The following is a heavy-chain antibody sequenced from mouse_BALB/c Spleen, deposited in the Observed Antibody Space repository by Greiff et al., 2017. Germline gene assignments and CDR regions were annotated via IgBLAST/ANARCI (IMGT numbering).Heavy chain of an antibody. D-gene: IGHD2-1*01. Sequence: QVQLQQSGAELARPGASVKMSCKASGYTFTSYTMHWVKQRPGQGLEWIGYINPSSGYTNYIQKFKDKATLTADKSSSTAYMQLSSLTSEDSAVYYCARKGLYYGNYYYAMDYWGQGTSVTVSS. CDR1: GYTFTSYT. CDR3: ARKGLYYGNYYYAMDY. V-gene: IGHV1-4*01. CDR2: INPSSGYT. J-gene: IGHJ4*01.